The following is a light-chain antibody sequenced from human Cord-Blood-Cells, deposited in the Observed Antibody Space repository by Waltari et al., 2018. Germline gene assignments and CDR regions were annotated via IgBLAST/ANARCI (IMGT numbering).Light chain of an antibody. CDR2: AAS. Sequence: DIQMTQSPSSVSASVGDRVTITCRASQGISSWLAWYQKKPGKAPNLLIYAASSLQSGVPSRFSGSGSGTDVTLTISSLQPEDFATYYCQQANSFPITFGQGTRLEIK. CDR1: QGISSW. CDR3: QQANSFPIT. J-gene: IGKJ5*01. V-gene: IGKV1-12*01.